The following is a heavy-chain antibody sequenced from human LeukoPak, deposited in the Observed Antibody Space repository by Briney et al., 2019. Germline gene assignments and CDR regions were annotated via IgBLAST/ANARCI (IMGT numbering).Heavy chain of an antibody. CDR2: IHYSGST. Sequence: SETLSLTCTVSGDSISSYYWSWIRQPPGKGLECIGYIHYSGSTKFIPSLKSRVTISVDTSKNQFSLKLSSVTAADTAVYFCARVIMVRGLTFYYYAMDVWGQGTAVTVSS. CDR3: ARVIMVRGLTFYYYAMDV. J-gene: IGHJ6*02. CDR1: GDSISSYY. D-gene: IGHD3-10*01. V-gene: IGHV4-59*01.